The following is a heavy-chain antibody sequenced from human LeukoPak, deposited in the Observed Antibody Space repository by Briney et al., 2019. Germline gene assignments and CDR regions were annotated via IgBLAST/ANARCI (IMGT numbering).Heavy chain of an antibody. CDR2: ISSSSSYI. CDR1: GFTFSTYS. V-gene: IGHV3-21*04. CDR3: APSISGWPTYDY. J-gene: IGHJ4*02. Sequence: RTGGSLRLSCAASGFTFSTYSMNWVRQAPGKGLEWVSSISSSSSYIYYADSVKGRFTISRDNAKNSLYLQMNSLRAEDTAVYYCAPSISGWPTYDYWGQGTLVTVSS. D-gene: IGHD6-19*01.